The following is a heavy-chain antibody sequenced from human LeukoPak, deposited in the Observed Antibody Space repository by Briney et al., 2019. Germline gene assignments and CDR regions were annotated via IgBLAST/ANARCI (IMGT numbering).Heavy chain of an antibody. CDR2: IYSGGST. J-gene: IGHJ4*02. CDR3: ARGPGATTFSVVRVAPYYFDY. V-gene: IGHV3-66*01. D-gene: IGHD1-26*01. Sequence: GGSLRLSCAASGFTVSSNYMSWVRQAPGKGLEWVSVIYSGGSTYYADPVKGRFTISRDNSKNTLYLQMNSLRAEDTAVYYCARGPGATTFSVVRVAPYYFDYWGQGTLVTVSS. CDR1: GFTVSSNY.